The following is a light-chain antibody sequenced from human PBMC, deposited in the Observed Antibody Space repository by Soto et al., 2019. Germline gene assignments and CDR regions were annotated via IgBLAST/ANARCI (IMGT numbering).Light chain of an antibody. V-gene: IGKV3-20*01. CDR1: QSVSSSY. CDR2: GAS. J-gene: IGKJ4*01. Sequence: EIVLTQSPGTLSLSPGERATLSCRASQSVSSSYLAWYQQKLGQAPRLLIYGASSRATGIPDRFSGSGSGTDFTLTISRLEPEDFAVYYCQQHGSSLALTFGGGTKGDIK. CDR3: QQHGSSLALT.